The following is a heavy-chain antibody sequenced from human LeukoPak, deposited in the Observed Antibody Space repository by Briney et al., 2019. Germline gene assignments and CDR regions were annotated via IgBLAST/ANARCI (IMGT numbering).Heavy chain of an antibody. CDR2: ICWDDDK. D-gene: IGHD6-13*01. J-gene: IGHJ4*02. V-gene: IGHV2-5*02. Sequence: SGPTLVNPTQTLTLTCTFSGFSLSTSGVGVGWIRHPPGKALESLALICWDDDKPYSPSLKSRLTIAKDTSKHQVVLTMTNMDPVDTATYYCAHSRRAGAFDYWGQGTLVTVSS. CDR3: AHSRRAGAFDY. CDR1: GFSLSTSGVG.